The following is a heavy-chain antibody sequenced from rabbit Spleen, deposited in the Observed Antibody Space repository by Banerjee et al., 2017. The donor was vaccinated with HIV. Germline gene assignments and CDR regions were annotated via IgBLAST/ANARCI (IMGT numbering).Heavy chain of an antibody. V-gene: IGHV1S45*01. CDR2: IHTTSGIT. D-gene: IGHD6-1*01. CDR1: GFDLSVNLY. CDR3: ARGSADGGISGYATYGL. Sequence: QEQLEESGGGLVQPEGSLTLTCKASGFDLSVNLYMCWVRQAPGKGLEWIACIHTTSGITYYASWAKGRFTISKTSTTVTLQMTSLTVADTATYFCARGSADGGISGYATYGLWGPGTLVTVS. J-gene: IGHJ4*01.